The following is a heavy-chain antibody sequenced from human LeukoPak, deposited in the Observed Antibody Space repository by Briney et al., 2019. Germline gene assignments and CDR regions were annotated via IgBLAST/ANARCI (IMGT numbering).Heavy chain of an antibody. V-gene: IGHV1-8*01. CDR1: GYTFTSYD. CDR3: ARGWIRANWFDP. J-gene: IGHJ5*02. CDR2: MNPNSGNT. Sequence: GASVKVPCKASGYTFTSYDINWVRQATGQGLEWMGWMNPNSGNTGYAQKFQGRVTMTRNTSISTAYMELSSLRSEVTAVYYCARGWIRANWFDPWGQGTLVTVSS. D-gene: IGHD2-2*03.